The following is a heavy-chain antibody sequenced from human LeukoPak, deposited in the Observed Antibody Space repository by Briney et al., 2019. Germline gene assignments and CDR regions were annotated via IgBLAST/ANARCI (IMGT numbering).Heavy chain of an antibody. CDR1: GGSISSSSYY. CDR3: ARASGYDSNGYYYYGMDV. Sequence: PSETLSLTCTVSGGSISSSSYYWGWIRQPPGKGLEWIGSIYYSGSTYYNPSLKSRVTISVDTSKNQFSLKLSSVTAADTAVYYCARASGYDSNGYYYYGMDVWGQGTTVTVSS. V-gene: IGHV4-39*07. D-gene: IGHD5-12*01. CDR2: IYYSGST. J-gene: IGHJ6*02.